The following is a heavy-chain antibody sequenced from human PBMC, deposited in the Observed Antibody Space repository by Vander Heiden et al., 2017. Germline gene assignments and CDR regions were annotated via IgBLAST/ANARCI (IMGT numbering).Heavy chain of an antibody. J-gene: IGHJ4*02. Sequence: QVQLQESGPGLVKPSQPLSLTCTVPGGSISSGDYYWSWIRQPPGKGLEWIGYIYYSGSTYYNPSLKSRVTISVDTSKNQFSLKLSSVTAADTAVYFCAGGPSSGWQEPPPLWGQGTLVTVSS. CDR3: AGGPSSGWQEPPPL. V-gene: IGHV4-30-4*01. D-gene: IGHD6-19*01. CDR2: IYYSGST. CDR1: GGSISSGDYY.